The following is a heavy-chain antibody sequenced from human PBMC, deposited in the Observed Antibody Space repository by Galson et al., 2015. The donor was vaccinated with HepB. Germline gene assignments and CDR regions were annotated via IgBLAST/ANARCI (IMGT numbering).Heavy chain of an antibody. V-gene: IGHV3-30*18. CDR3: AKESRWGNRKGNYFDS. CDR1: GFTFSRYG. J-gene: IGHJ4*02. D-gene: IGHD3-16*01. CDR2: VSHNGTHK. Sequence: SLRLSCAASGFTFSRYGMHWVRQAPGKGPEWVAVVSHNGTHKYYGDSVKGRVTISRDNSKDTLYLEVNSLRSEDTGIYYCAKESRWGNRKGNYFDSWGQGTLVTVSP.